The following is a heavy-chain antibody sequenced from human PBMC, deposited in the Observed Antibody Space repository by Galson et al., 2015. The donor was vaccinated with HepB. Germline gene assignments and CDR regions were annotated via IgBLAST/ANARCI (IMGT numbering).Heavy chain of an antibody. D-gene: IGHD2-15*01. CDR2: IGPSGDT. V-gene: IGHV3-13*01. CDR1: RFAFSSYD. Sequence: LRLSCAASRFAFSSYDVHWVRQATGKGLEWVSSIGPSGDTYYPDSVKGRFTISRENAKNSLYLQMNSLRAGDTAVYYCARGGGGSFYYFDYWGQGTLVSVSS. CDR3: ARGGGGSFYYFDY. J-gene: IGHJ4*02.